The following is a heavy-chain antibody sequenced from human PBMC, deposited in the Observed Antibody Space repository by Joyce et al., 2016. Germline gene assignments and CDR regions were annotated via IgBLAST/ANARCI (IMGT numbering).Heavy chain of an antibody. D-gene: IGHD1-26*01. J-gene: IGHJ4*02. V-gene: IGHV3-30*18. CDR1: GFTFSNYG. CDR2: MSYDGSNK. CDR3: AKDPYGGAYGTVNVDY. Sequence: QVQLVESGGGVVQPGRSLRLSCVVSGFTFSNYGMHWVRQAQGKGLELVAIMSYDGSNKFYSDSVKGRFTISRDNSKNTLYLQMNSLRYEDTAVYYCAKDPYGGAYGTVNVDYWGQGTLVTVSS.